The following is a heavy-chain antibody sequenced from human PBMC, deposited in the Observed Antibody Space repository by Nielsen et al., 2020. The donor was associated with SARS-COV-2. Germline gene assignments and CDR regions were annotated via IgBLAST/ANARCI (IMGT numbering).Heavy chain of an antibody. Sequence: GSLRLSCTVSGGSISSSSYYWGWIRQPPGKGLEWIGSIYYSGSTYYNPSLKSRVTISVDTSKNQFSLKLSSVTAADTAVYYCARRGYIAVAGTDYFDYWGQGTLVTVSS. D-gene: IGHD6-19*01. CDR1: GGSISSSSYY. CDR3: ARRGYIAVAGTDYFDY. V-gene: IGHV4-39*01. CDR2: IYYSGST. J-gene: IGHJ4*02.